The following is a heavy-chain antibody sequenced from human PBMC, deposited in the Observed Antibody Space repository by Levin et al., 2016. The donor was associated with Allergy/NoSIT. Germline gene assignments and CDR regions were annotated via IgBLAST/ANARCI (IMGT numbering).Heavy chain of an antibody. V-gene: IGHV1-3*01. Sequence: ASVKVSCKASGYTFTKNAIHWVRQAPGQRLEWMGWIDADNGNTKYSQKFQGRVTFTRDTSASTAYMDLRSLGFEDTAVYYCARGLGHVVERGATGQFDYWGQGTLVTVSS. CDR3: ARGLGHVVERGATGQFDY. D-gene: IGHD1-1*01. J-gene: IGHJ4*02. CDR1: GYTFTKNA. CDR2: IDADNGNT.